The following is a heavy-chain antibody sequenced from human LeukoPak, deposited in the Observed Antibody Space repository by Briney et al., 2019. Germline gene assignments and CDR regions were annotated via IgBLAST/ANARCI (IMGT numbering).Heavy chain of an antibody. CDR2: IYPADSET. CDR1: GYSFTNNW. CDR3: GRKISGSYYGLDY. V-gene: IGHV5-51*01. D-gene: IGHD1-26*01. Sequence: GESLKISCKASGYSFTNNWIGWVRQMPGKGLEWMGIIYPADSETRYSPSFQGQVTISVDKSISTAYLQWSSLKASDTAMYYCGRKISGSYYGLDYWGQGTLVTVSS. J-gene: IGHJ4*02.